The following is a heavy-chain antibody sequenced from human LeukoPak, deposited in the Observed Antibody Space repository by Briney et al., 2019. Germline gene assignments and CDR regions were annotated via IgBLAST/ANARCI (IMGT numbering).Heavy chain of an antibody. CDR3: ARHEYSGSYYGLSWFDP. V-gene: IGHV4-39*01. CDR2: IYYSGST. J-gene: IGHJ5*02. Sequence: NPSETLSLTCTVSGGSISSSGYYWGWIRQPPGKGLEWIASIYYSGSTYYNPSLKSRVTISVATSKNQLSLKLSSLTAADTAVYYCARHEYSGSYYGLSWFDPWGQGTLVTVSS. CDR1: GGSISSSGYY. D-gene: IGHD1-26*01.